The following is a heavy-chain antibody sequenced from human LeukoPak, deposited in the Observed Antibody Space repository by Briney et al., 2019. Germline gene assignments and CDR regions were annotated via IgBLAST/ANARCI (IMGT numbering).Heavy chain of an antibody. D-gene: IGHD1-26*01. CDR1: GFTFSSYG. CDR2: IWYDGSNK. Sequence: GRSLRLSCAASGFTFSSYGMHWVRQAPGKGLEWVAVIWYDGSNKYYADPVKGRFTISRDNSKNTLYLQMYSLRAEDTAVYYCARDSGSYYFDYWGQGTLVTVSS. J-gene: IGHJ4*02. CDR3: ARDSGSYYFDY. V-gene: IGHV3-33*01.